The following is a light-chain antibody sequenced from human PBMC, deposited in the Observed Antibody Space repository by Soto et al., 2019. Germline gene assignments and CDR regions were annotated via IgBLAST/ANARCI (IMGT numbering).Light chain of an antibody. CDR2: GAS. J-gene: IGKJ1*01. CDR1: QSVSSN. CDR3: QQHNNWPPWT. V-gene: IGKV3-15*01. Sequence: EIVMTQSPATLSVSPGERATLSCRASQSVSSNLAWYQQKPGQAPRLLIYGASTRATGIPARFSGSGSGTESTLTISSLQSEDFAVYYCQQHNNWPPWTFGQGTKVDSK.